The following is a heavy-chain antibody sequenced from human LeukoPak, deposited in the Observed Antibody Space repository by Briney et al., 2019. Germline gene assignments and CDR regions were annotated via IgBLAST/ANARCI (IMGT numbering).Heavy chain of an antibody. J-gene: IGHJ5*02. CDR1: GGSISSGDYY. Sequence: PSETLSLTCTVSGGSISSGDYYWSWIRQHPGKGLEWIGYIYYSGSTYYNPSLKSRVTISVDTSKNQFSLKLSSVTAADTAVYYCARDRDYSWFDPWGQGTLVTVSS. CDR3: ARDRDYSWFDP. D-gene: IGHD2-21*01. V-gene: IGHV4-31*03. CDR2: IYYSGST.